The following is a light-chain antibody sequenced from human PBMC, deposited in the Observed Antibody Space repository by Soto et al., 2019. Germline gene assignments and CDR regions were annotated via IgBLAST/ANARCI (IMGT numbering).Light chain of an antibody. CDR3: QQRSKGPPVT. CDR2: DAS. J-gene: IGKJ4*01. V-gene: IGKV3-11*01. Sequence: EIVLTQSPATLSLSPGERATLSCRASQSVSSYLAWYQQKPGQAPRLLIYDASNRATGIPARFSGSGSGTDFPLPISSLEPEDFAIYYCQQRSKGPPVTFGGGTKVEIK. CDR1: QSVSSY.